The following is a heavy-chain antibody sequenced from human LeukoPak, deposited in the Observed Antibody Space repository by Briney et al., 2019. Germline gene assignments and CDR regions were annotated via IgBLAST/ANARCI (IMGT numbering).Heavy chain of an antibody. J-gene: IGHJ6*03. D-gene: IGHD5-12*01. CDR3: AKGDGGSETYFYMDV. CDR1: GFAFRNYG. CDR2: ISYDESRK. Sequence: GGSLRLSCIASGFAFRNYGMHWVRQAPGKGLEWVAVISYDESRKYYLDSVKGRFTISRDNSKNTVYLQMKSLRREDTAVYYCAKGDGGSETYFYMDVWGKGTAVTVSS. V-gene: IGHV3-30*18.